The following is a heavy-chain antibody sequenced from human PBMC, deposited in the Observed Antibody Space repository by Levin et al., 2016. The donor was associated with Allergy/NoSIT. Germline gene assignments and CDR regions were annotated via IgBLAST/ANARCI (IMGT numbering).Heavy chain of an antibody. D-gene: IGHD3-22*01. Sequence: GESLKISCAASGFTFSSYGMHWVRQAPGKGLEWVAVISYDGSNKYYADSVKGRFTISRDNSKNTLYLQMNSLRAEDTAVYYCAKTYSPPMYYYDSSVPRGPLDYWGQGTLVTVSS. J-gene: IGHJ4*02. CDR1: GFTFSSYG. CDR3: AKTYSPPMYYYDSSVPRGPLDY. CDR2: ISYDGSNK. V-gene: IGHV3-30*18.